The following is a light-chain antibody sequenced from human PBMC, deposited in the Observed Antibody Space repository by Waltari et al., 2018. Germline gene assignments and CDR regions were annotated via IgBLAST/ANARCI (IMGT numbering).Light chain of an antibody. J-gene: IGLJ2*01. CDR1: VLTKKY. CDR2: KDS. V-gene: IGLV3-27*01. Sequence: SYELTQPSSVSVSPGQTAKITCSGDVLTKKYARWFQQKPGQAPVLMIYKDSERPSRIPERFSGSSSVATVTLTITGAQVEDEADYYCYSSTDNSGIFGGGTTLTVL. CDR3: YSSTDNSGI.